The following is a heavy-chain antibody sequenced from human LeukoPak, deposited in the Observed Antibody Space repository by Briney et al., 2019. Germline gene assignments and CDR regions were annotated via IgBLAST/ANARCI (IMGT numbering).Heavy chain of an antibody. J-gene: IGHJ5*02. D-gene: IGHD2-15*01. CDR2: FDPEDGET. V-gene: IGHV1-24*01. CDR3: APEVVVVASRNGWFDP. CDR1: GYTLTELS. Sequence: ASVKVSCKVSGYTLTELSMHWVRRAPGKGLEWMGGFDPEDGETIYAQKFQGRVTMTEDTSTDTAYMELSSLRSEDTAVYYCAPEVVVVASRNGWFDPWGQGTLVTVSS.